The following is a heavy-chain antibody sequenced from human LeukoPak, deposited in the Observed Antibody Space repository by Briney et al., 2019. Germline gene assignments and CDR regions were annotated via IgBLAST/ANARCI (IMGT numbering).Heavy chain of an antibody. V-gene: IGHV4-59*08. Sequence: SETLSLTCTVSGGSINSHYWSWIRQPPGKGLEWIGDIHYTGTTKYNPSVKSRVTISIDTSKNQFSLELSSVTATDTAVYFCATNRVGTYDRPFDIWGQGTMVTVSS. D-gene: IGHD1-26*01. CDR3: ATNRVGTYDRPFDI. CDR2: IHYTGTT. CDR1: GGSINSHY. J-gene: IGHJ3*02.